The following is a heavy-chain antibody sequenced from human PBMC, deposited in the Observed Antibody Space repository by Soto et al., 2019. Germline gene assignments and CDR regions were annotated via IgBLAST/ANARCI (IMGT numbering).Heavy chain of an antibody. J-gene: IGHJ3*02. Sequence: EVQLVESGGDLVLPGRSLRLSCTASGFTFDAFAMHWVRQAPGKGLEWVSGISWNSGSIGYADPVKGRFTISRDYAKKSLYLEMNSLKTEDTALYYCAKTAPPYDSQGYYPFDIWGQGTLVSVSS. D-gene: IGHD3-22*01. V-gene: IGHV3-9*01. CDR2: ISWNSGSI. CDR3: AKTAPPYDSQGYYPFDI. CDR1: GFTFDAFA.